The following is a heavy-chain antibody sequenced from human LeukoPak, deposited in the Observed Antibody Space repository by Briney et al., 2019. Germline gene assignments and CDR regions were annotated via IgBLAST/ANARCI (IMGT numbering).Heavy chain of an antibody. V-gene: IGHV1-2*02. CDR1: GYTFTGYY. J-gene: IGHJ4*02. CDR2: NNPRSGGT. D-gene: IGHD5-24*01. Sequence: ASVKVSCKASGYTFTGYYMHWVRQAPGQGLEWMGWNNPRSGGTNYAQQFQGRVTMTRDTSISTAYMELSGLTSDDTAVYYCAKTPTSTTYYDYWGQGTLVTVSS. CDR3: AKTPTSTTYYDY.